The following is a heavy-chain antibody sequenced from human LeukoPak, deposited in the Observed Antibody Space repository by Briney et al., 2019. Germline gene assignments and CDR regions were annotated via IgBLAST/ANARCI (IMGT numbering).Heavy chain of an antibody. J-gene: IGHJ6*02. D-gene: IGHD2-21*01. V-gene: IGHV4-39*01. CDR1: GGSSSTSSYY. CDR2: IYYSGRT. Sequence: PSETRSITGTVSGGSSSTSSYYSGLIRQPPGKGLKWMGRIYYSGRTYYNPSIKSRVTISVDTSKNQFSLKLSSVTAANTAVFFFFKQKTAYEMDVWGQGTTVTVSS. CDR3: FKQKTAYEMDV.